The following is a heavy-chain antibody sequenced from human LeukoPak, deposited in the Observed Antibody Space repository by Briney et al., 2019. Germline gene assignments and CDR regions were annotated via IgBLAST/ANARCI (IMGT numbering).Heavy chain of an antibody. CDR1: GGSISSSSYY. Sequence: PSETLSLTCTVSGGSISSSSYYWGWVRQPPGRGLGWIGRIYYSGSTYYNPSLKSRFTISVDTSKNQFSLKLSSVTAADTAVYYWARHVGTYYYGSGSYFLVNWFDPWGQGTLVTVSS. CDR3: ARHVGTYYYGSGSYFLVNWFDP. D-gene: IGHD3-10*01. V-gene: IGHV4-39*01. J-gene: IGHJ5*02. CDR2: IYYSGST.